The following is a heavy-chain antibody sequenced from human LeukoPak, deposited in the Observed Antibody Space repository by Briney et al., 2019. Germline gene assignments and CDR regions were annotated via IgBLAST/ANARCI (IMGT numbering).Heavy chain of an antibody. CDR2: IYYSGRT. CDR1: GGSISSYY. D-gene: IGHD3-22*01. V-gene: IGHV4-59*01. CDR3: ARDNGRGYYFYWYFDL. Sequence: TASETLSLTCSVSGGSISSYYWSWIRQPPGKGLEWIGYIYYSGRTSYNPSLKSRVTISVDTSKNQFSLRLSSVTAADTAVYYCARDNGRGYYFYWYFDLWGRGTLVTVSS. J-gene: IGHJ2*01.